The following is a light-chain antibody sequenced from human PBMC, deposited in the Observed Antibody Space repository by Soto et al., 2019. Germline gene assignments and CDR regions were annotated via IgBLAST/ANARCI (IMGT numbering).Light chain of an antibody. J-gene: IGKJ4*01. Sequence: DIQMTQSPSSLSASVGDRVTITGRASQSITTYLNWYQQKPGKAPKLLISAASSLQSGVPSRFSGSGFGTDFTLIISSLQPEDFATYYCQQSYNTPLTFGGGTKVEIK. CDR2: AAS. V-gene: IGKV1-39*01. CDR1: QSITTY. CDR3: QQSYNTPLT.